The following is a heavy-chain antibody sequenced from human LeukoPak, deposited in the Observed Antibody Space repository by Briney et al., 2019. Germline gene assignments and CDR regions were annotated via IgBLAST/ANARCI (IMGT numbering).Heavy chain of an antibody. D-gene: IGHD5-18*01. CDR1: GFTFRGYA. Sequence: GGSLRLSCAASGFTFRGYAMSSVRQAPGEGVEWVSAISGSGGSTYYADSVKGRFTISRDNSKNTLYLQMNSLRAEDTAVYYCAKDRYSYGVGYYLDYWGQGTLVTVSS. J-gene: IGHJ4*02. CDR2: ISGSGGST. V-gene: IGHV3-23*01. CDR3: AKDRYSYGVGYYLDY.